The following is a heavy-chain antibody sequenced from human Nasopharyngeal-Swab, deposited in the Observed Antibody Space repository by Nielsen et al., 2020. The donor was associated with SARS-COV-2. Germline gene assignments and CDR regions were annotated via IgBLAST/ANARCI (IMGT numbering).Heavy chain of an antibody. D-gene: IGHD2-15*01. J-gene: IGHJ6*02. CDR2: ISSSSSTI. CDR3: AREGGYCSGGSCPYYGMDV. V-gene: IGHV3-48*04. CDR1: GFTFSSYS. Sequence: GGSLRLSCAASGFTFSSYSMHWVRQAPGKGLEWVSYISSSSSTIYYADSVKGRFTISRDNAKNSLYLQMNSLRAEDTALYHCAREGGYCSGGSCPYYGMDVWGQGTTVTVSS.